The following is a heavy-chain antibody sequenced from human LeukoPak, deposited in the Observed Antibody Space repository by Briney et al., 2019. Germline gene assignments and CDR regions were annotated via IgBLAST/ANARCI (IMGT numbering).Heavy chain of an antibody. Sequence: PGGSLRLSCAASGFTFSSHAMSWVRQAPGKGLEWVSVISGSGDSTYYVDSVKGRFTTSRDNSNNMLYLQLNSLRAEDTAIYYCSWGGSGYYAYWGQGTLVTVSS. CDR2: ISGSGDST. CDR1: GFTFSSHA. CDR3: SWGGSGYYAY. J-gene: IGHJ4*02. D-gene: IGHD3-3*01. V-gene: IGHV3-23*01.